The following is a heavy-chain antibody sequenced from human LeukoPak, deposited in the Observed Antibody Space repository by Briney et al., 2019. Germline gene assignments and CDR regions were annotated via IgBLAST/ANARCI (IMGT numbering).Heavy chain of an antibody. D-gene: IGHD1-26*01. CDR1: GFTFGDYA. CDR3: ARSASSDY. J-gene: IGHJ4*02. CDR2: IISTGTTI. Sequence: GGSLRLSCTASGFTFGDYAMSWFRQAPGKGLERVSSIISTGTTIYYADSVKGRFTISRDNAKNSLFLQMNSLRDEDTAVYYCARSASSDYWGQGTLVTVSS. V-gene: IGHV3-48*02.